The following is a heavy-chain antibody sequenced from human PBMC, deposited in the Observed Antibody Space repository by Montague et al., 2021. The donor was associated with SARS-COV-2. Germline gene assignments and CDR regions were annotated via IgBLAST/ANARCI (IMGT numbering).Heavy chain of an antibody. J-gene: IGHJ5*02. V-gene: IGHV1-24*01. CDR1: GYTLTELS. Sequence: SVKVSSKVSGYTLTELSMHWVRQAPGKGLEWMGGFDPEDGETIYAQKFQGRVTMTEDTSTDTAYMELSSLRSEDTAVYYCATSPAVAGLNWFDPWGQGTLVTVSS. CDR3: ATSPAVAGLNWFDP. D-gene: IGHD6-19*01. CDR2: FDPEDGET.